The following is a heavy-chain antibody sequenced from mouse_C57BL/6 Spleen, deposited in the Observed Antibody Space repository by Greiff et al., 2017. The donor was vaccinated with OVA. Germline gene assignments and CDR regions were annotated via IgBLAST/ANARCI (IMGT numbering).Heavy chain of an antibody. CDR3: AKLSYDYPFAY. V-gene: IGHV1-81*01. Sequence: QVHVKQSGAELARPGASVKLSCKASGYTFTSYGISWVKQRTGQGLEWIGEIYPRSGNTYYNEKFKGKATLTADKSSSTAYMELRSLTSEDSAVYFCAKLSYDYPFAYWGQGTLVTVSA. CDR1: GYTFTSYG. D-gene: IGHD2-4*01. J-gene: IGHJ3*01. CDR2: IYPRSGNT.